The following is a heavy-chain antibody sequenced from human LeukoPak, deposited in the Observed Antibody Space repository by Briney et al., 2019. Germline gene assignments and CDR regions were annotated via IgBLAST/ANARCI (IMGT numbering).Heavy chain of an antibody. V-gene: IGHV1-18*01. J-gene: IGHJ3*02. D-gene: IGHD3-16*01. CDR2: ISAYNGHT. CDR3: ASSSNAYSDAFDI. Sequence: ASVKVSCKASGYTFTSYGISWVRQAPGQGLKWIGWISAYNGHTNYAQKLQGRVTMTTDTSTSTAYMELRSLRSDDTAVYYCASSSNAYSDAFDIWGQGTVVTVSS. CDR1: GYTFTSYG.